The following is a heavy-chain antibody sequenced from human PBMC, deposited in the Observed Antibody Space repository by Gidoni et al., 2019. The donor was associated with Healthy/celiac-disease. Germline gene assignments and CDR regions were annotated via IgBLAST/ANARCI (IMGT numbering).Heavy chain of an antibody. D-gene: IGHD2-2*02. CDR1: GDSVSSNSAA. CDR3: ARIIVVVPAAIGWDWFDP. V-gene: IGHV6-1*01. CDR2: TYYRSKWYN. Sequence: QVQLQQSGPGLVKPSQTLSLTCAISGDSVSSNSAAWNWIRQSPSRGLEWLGRTYYRSKWYNDYAVSVKSRITINPDTSKNQFSLQLNSVTPEDTAVYYCARIIVVVPAAIGWDWFDPWGQGTLVTVSS. J-gene: IGHJ5*02.